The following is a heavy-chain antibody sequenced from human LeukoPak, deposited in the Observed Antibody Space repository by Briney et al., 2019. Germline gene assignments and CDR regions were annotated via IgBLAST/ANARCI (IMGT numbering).Heavy chain of an antibody. V-gene: IGHV1-18*01. J-gene: IGHJ4*02. CDR3: ARTPRPTYETSGYYLDY. D-gene: IGHD3-22*01. CDR2: INTYNGNT. Sequence: GASVKVSCKASGGTFSSYAISWVRQAPGRGLEWMGWINTYNGNTNYAPKFQGRVTMTTDTSTNTAYMEVRSLRSDDTAIYFCARTPRPTYETSGYYLDYWGQGTLVTVSS. CDR1: GGTFSSYA.